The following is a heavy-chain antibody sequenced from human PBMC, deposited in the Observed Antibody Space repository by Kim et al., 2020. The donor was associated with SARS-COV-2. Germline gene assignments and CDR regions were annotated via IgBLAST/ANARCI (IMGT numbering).Heavy chain of an antibody. V-gene: IGHV4-59*01. CDR1: GGSISSYY. CDR2: IYYSGST. D-gene: IGHD3-3*01. Sequence: SETLSLTCTVSGGSISSYYWRWIRQPPGKGLEWIGYIYYSGSTNYNPSFKRRVTILVDTSKNQFFLKLSSVTAAATAVVYCGRSNRITIFDVVIIPGAF. J-gene: IGHJ3*01. CDR3: GRSNRITIFDVVIIPGAF.